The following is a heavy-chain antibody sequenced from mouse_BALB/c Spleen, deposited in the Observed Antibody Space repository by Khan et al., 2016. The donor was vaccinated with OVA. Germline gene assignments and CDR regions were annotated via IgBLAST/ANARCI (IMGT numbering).Heavy chain of an antibody. CDR2: ILSDGSR. D-gene: IGHD1-1*01. J-gene: IGHJ4*01. Sequence: VQLQESGPGLLAPSQSLSITCTVSGFSLTSDCVRWFRQPLGKGLVWLIVILSDGSRTYNTVLKTRMSISKDKSKSQFFLKMNSVTTDDTATYYCARWFDCYCYHDAFDYWGQGTSVTVSS. CDR3: ARWFDCYCYHDAFDY. CDR1: GFSLTSDC. V-gene: IGHV2-6*02.